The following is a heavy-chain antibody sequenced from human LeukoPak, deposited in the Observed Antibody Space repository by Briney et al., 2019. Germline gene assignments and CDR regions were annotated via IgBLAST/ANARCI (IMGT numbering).Heavy chain of an antibody. CDR2: INPNSGGT. D-gene: IGHD4-23*01. CDR1: GYTFTGYY. J-gene: IGHJ4*02. CDR3: ARDRRRYGGNFFFDY. Sequence: ASVKVSCKASGYTFTGYYMHWVRQAPGQGLEWMGWINPNSGGTNYAQKFQGRVTMTRDTSISTAYMELSRLRSDDTAVYYCARDRRRYGGNFFFDYWGQGTLVTVSS. V-gene: IGHV1-2*02.